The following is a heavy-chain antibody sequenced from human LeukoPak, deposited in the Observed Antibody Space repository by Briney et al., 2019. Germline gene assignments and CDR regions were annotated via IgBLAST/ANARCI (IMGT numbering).Heavy chain of an antibody. J-gene: IGHJ4*02. CDR1: GYTFTSYY. CDR2: INPSGGST. Sequence: ASVKVSCKASGYTFTSYYMHWVRQAPGQGLEWMVIINPSGGSTSYAQKFQGRVTMTRDTSTSTVYMELSSLRSEDTAVYYCARDPYSSGWYDGLDYWGQGTLVTVSS. V-gene: IGHV1-46*01. CDR3: ARDPYSSGWYDGLDY. D-gene: IGHD6-19*01.